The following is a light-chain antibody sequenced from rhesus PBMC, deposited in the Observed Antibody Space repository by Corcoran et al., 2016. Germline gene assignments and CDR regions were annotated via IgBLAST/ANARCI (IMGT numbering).Light chain of an antibody. V-gene: IGLV2S7*01. CDR1: ISDIGGYDY. J-gene: IGLJ1*01. Sequence: QSGPTQFPTMSGSPGQSVTISCTGTISDIGGYDYVSWFQHHPGKAPKLTIYGVRHRPSGVSHRFSGSKSGDTASLTISGLQPEDEADYYCFSYSTIGSFIFGSGTRLTVL. CDR3: FSYSTIGSFI. CDR2: GVR.